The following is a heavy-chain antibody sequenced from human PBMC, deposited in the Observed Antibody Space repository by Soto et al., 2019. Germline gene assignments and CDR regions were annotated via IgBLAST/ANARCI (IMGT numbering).Heavy chain of an antibody. CDR3: AKGGYCSGGNCYRDSYNWFDP. CDR1: GFTFSSYA. J-gene: IGHJ5*02. Sequence: EVQLLESGGRLVQPRGSLRLSCAASGFTFSSYAMNWVRQAPGKGLEWVSSIGDSSGSIYYADSVKGRFTISRDNSKNTLSLQMNSLRAADTAVYYCAKGGYCSGGNCYRDSYNWFDPWGQGTMVTVSA. V-gene: IGHV3-23*01. CDR2: IGDSSGSI. D-gene: IGHD2-15*01.